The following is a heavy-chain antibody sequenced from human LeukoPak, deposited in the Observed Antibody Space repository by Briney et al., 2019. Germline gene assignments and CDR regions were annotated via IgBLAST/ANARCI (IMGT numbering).Heavy chain of an antibody. CDR2: TSGSGGST. D-gene: IGHD2-2*01. CDR1: GFTFNNYA. J-gene: IGHJ5*02. V-gene: IGHV3-23*01. Sequence: GGSLTLSCAASGFTFNNYAMSWVRQAPGKGLEWVSVTSGSGGSTYYADSVKGRFTISRDNSKNTLYLQMNSLRAEETAVYYCAKDRGVIVPAGMATWGQGTLVTVSS. CDR3: AKDRGVIVPAGMAT.